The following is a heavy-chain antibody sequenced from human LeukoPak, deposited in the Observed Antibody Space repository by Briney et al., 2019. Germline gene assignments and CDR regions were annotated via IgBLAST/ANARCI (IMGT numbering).Heavy chain of an antibody. CDR2: IWYDGSNK. V-gene: IGHV3-33*08. CDR3: ARDAPNHYFGYFDY. CDR1: GFSFTNYA. J-gene: IGHJ4*02. Sequence: PGGSLRLSCTGSGFSFTNYAMHWVRQAPGKGLEWVAVIWYDGSNKYYADSVKGRFTISRDNSKNTLYLQMNSLRAEDTAVYYCARDAPNHYFGYFDYWGQGTLVTVSS. D-gene: IGHD2/OR15-2a*01.